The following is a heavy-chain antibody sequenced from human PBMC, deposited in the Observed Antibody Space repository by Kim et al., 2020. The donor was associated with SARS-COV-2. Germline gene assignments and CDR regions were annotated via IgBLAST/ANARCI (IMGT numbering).Heavy chain of an antibody. Sequence: SVKVSCKASGGTFSSYAISWVRQAPGQGLEWMGGIIPIFGTANYAQKFQGRVTITADESTSTAYMELGSLRSEDTAVYYCASLTNYDILTGLDYYYGMDVWGQGTTVTVSS. V-gene: IGHV1-69*13. CDR3: ASLTNYDILTGLDYYYGMDV. D-gene: IGHD3-9*01. CDR1: GGTFSSYA. J-gene: IGHJ6*02. CDR2: IIPIFGTA.